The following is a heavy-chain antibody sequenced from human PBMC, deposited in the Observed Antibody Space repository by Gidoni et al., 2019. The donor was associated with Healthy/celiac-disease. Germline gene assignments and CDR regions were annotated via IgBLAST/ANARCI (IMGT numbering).Heavy chain of an antibody. CDR3: ARGAVRGAFDY. J-gene: IGHJ4*02. Sequence: QVQLQQWGAGLLKPSVTLSLNGAVHGGSFSGYYWSWIRQPPGKGLEWIGEINHSESTNYNPSLKSRVTISVDTSKNQFSLKLSSVTAADTAVYYCARGAVRGAFDYWGQGTLVTVSS. CDR1: GGSFSGYY. CDR2: INHSEST. D-gene: IGHD3-10*01. V-gene: IGHV4-34*01.